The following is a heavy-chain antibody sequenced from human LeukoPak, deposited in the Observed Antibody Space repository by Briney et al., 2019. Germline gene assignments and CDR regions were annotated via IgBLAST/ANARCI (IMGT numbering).Heavy chain of an antibody. CDR2: ISGSGTTT. CDR1: GLTFSDYY. V-gene: IGHV3-11*04. D-gene: IGHD3-22*01. CDR3: AIQITIIVVVPYFDY. Sequence: AGSLRLSCAASGLTFSDYYMTWIRQAPGKGLEWVSSISGSGTTTYSADSVRGRFTVSRDNAKNSVFLYMNSLRAEDTAVYYCAIQITIIVVVPYFDYWGQGTLVTVSS. J-gene: IGHJ4*02.